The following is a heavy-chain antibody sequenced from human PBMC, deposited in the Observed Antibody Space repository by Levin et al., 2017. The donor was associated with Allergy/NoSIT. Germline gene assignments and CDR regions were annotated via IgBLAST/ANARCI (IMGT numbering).Heavy chain of an antibody. J-gene: IGHJ3*02. CDR1: GFTFSSYW. D-gene: IGHD5-12*01. V-gene: IGHV3-74*01. Sequence: GGSLRLSCAASGFTFSSYWMHWVRQAPGKGLVWVSRINSDGSSTSYADSMKGRFTISRDNAKNTLYLQMNSLRAEDTAVYYCARGPGQWLRLAHEIDIWGQGTMVTVSS. CDR3: ARGPGQWLRLAHEIDI. CDR2: INSDGSST.